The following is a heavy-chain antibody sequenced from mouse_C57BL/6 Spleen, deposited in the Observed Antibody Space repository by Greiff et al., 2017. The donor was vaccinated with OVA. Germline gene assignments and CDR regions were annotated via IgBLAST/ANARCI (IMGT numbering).Heavy chain of an antibody. V-gene: IGHV5-4*01. CDR2: ISDGGSYT. D-gene: IGHD3-1*01. CDR3: ARDRAGSFAY. J-gene: IGHJ3*01. Sequence: EVMLVESGGGLVKPGGSLKLSCAASGFTFSSYAMSWVRQTPEKRLEWVATISDGGSYTYYPDNVKGRFTISRDNAKNNLYLQMSHLKSEDTARYYCARDRAGSFAYWGQGTLVTVSA. CDR1: GFTFSSYA.